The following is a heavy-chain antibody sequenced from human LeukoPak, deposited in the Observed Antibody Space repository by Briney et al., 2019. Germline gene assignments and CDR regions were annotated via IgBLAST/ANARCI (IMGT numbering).Heavy chain of an antibody. Sequence: PGTSLRLSCAASGFTFDSYAMHWVRQAPGKGLEWVANIKQDGSEKYYVDSVKGRFTISRGNAKNSLYLQMNSLRAEDTAVYYCARGAHCSSTSCLLYNWFDPWGQGTLVTVSS. CDR3: ARGAHCSSTSCLLYNWFDP. J-gene: IGHJ5*02. CDR1: GFTFDSYA. V-gene: IGHV3-7*03. CDR2: IKQDGSEK. D-gene: IGHD2-2*01.